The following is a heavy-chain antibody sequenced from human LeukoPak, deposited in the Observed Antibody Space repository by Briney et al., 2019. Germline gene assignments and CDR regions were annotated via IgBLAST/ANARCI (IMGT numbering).Heavy chain of an antibody. CDR2: ISAYNGNT. J-gene: IGHJ4*02. Sequence: ASVKVSCKTSGYSFTSYGISWVRQAPGQGLEWMGWISAYNGNTNYAQKLQGRVTMTTDTSTSTAYMELRSLRSDDTAVYYCARGQAAAGDFDYWGQGTLVTVSS. CDR1: GYSFTSYG. V-gene: IGHV1-18*01. D-gene: IGHD6-13*01. CDR3: ARGQAAAGDFDY.